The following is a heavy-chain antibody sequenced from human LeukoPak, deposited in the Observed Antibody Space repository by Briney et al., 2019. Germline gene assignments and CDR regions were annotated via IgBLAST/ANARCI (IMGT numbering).Heavy chain of an antibody. CDR2: IWYDGNDK. J-gene: IGHJ5*02. CDR3: ARPSGSGSPHHNWFDP. Sequence: GGSLGLSCAASGFTVISNYRGWVRQAPGKGLEGGAVIWYDGNDKYYADSVKGRFTISRDNSKNTVYLQMNSLRAEDTAVYSCARPSGSGSPHHNWFDPWGQGTLVTVSS. D-gene: IGHD3-22*01. CDR1: GFTVISNY. V-gene: IGHV3-33*08.